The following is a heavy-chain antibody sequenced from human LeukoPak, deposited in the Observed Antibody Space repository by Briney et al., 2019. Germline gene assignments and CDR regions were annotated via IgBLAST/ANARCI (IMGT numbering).Heavy chain of an antibody. V-gene: IGHV4-30-4*08. J-gene: IGHJ3*02. D-gene: IGHD2-2*01. CDR2: IYYSGGT. CDR3: ARARGLYCSSTSCYADAFDI. Sequence: KPSQTLSLTCTVSGGSISSGDYYWSWIRQPPGKGLEWIGYIYYSGGTYYNPSLKSRVTISVDTSKNQFSLKLSSVTAADTAVYYCARARGLYCSSTSCYADAFDIWGQGTMVTVSS. CDR1: GGSISSGDYY.